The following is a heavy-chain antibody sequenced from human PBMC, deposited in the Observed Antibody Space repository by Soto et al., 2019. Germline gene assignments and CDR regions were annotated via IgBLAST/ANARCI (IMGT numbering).Heavy chain of an antibody. D-gene: IGHD6-13*01. Sequence: EVQLVESGGDLLKPGGSLRLSCAASGFIFSNAWMNWVRQAPGKGLEWVGRIRSKTDGGTTDYAAPVRGRFTISRDDSKNTLYLQMSSLKTEDTAVYYCTTDDRQQLLHDYFYGMDVWGQGTPVTVSS. CDR1: GFIFSNAW. CDR2: IRSKTDGGTT. V-gene: IGHV3-15*07. CDR3: TTDDRQQLLHDYFYGMDV. J-gene: IGHJ6*02.